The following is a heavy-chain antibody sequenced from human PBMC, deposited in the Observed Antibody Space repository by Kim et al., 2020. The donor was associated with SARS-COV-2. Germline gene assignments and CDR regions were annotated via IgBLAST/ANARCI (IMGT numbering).Heavy chain of an antibody. J-gene: IGHJ4*02. V-gene: IGHV1-69*13. D-gene: IGHD3-3*01. CDR2: IIPIFGTA. CDR1: GGTFSSYA. CDR3: ARVPITIFGVGFPYYFDY. Sequence: SVKVSCKASGGTFSSYAISWVRQAPGQGLEWMGGIIPIFGTANYAQKFQGRVTITADESTSTAYMELSSLRSEDTAVYYCARVPITIFGVGFPYYFDYWGQGTLVTVSS.